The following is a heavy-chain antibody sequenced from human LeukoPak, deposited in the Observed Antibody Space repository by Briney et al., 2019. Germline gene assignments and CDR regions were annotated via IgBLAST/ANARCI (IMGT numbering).Heavy chain of an antibody. D-gene: IGHD5-12*01. CDR3: ARVSYSGYRDLDY. V-gene: IGHV3-48*03. CDR1: GFTFSSYE. Sequence: PGGSLRLSCAASGFTFSSYEMNWVRQAPGKGLEWVSYISSSGSTIYYADSMKGRFTISRDNAKNSLYLQMNSLRAEDTAVYYCARVSYSGYRDLDYWGQGTLVTVSS. J-gene: IGHJ4*02. CDR2: ISSSGSTI.